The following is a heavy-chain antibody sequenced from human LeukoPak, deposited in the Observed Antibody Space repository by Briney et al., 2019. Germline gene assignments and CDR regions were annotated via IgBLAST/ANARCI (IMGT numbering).Heavy chain of an antibody. V-gene: IGHV1-18*04. CDR1: GYTFTSYG. CDR2: ISAYNGNT. J-gene: IGHJ5*02. D-gene: IGHD1-26*01. CDR3: ARRGPVLTYLGGGRGWFDP. Sequence: GASVTVSCKASGYTFTSYGMSWVRQAPGQGLEWMGWISAYNGNTNYAQKLQGRVTMTTDTSTSTAYMELRSLRSDDTAVYYCARRGPVLTYLGGGRGWFDPWGQGTLVTVSS.